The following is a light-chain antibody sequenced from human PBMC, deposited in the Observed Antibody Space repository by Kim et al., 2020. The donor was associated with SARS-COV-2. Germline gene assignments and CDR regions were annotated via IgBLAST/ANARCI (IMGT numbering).Light chain of an antibody. V-gene: IGKV1-33*01. CDR3: QQYDAPPFT. CDR2: DAA. J-gene: IGKJ5*01. CDR1: QDVSDY. Sequence: ASVGDRVTITCQASQDVSDYVNWYHQKPGEAPKVLLPDAANLESGVPSRFSRCGYGTEFSLTISSVQPEDIGTYYCQQYDAPPFTFGQGTRLEIK.